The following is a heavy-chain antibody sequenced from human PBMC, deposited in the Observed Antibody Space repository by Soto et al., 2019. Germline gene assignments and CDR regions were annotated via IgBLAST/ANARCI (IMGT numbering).Heavy chain of an antibody. V-gene: IGHV3-33*01. J-gene: IGHJ6*02. Sequence: QVQLVESGGGVVQPGRSLRLSCAASGFTFSSYGMHWVRQAPGKGLEWVAVIWYEGSNKYYADSVKGRFTISRDNSKNTLNLPMNSLRAEDTAVYYCAREFSSGWYRYGMDVWGQGTPVTVSS. CDR2: IWYEGSNK. D-gene: IGHD6-19*01. CDR1: GFTFSSYG. CDR3: AREFSSGWYRYGMDV.